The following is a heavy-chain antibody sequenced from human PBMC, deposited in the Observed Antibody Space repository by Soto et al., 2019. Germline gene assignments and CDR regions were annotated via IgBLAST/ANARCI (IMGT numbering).Heavy chain of an antibody. J-gene: IGHJ4*02. CDR1: GFTFSSYS. CDR2: ISSSSSYI. V-gene: IGHV3-21*01. CDR3: ASDSTSWNDY. Sequence: GGSLRLSCAASGFTFSSYSMNWVRQAPGKGLEWVSSISSSSSYIYYADSVKGRFTISRDNAKNSLYLQMNSLRAEDTAVYYCASDSTSWNDYWGQGTLVTVSS. D-gene: IGHD2-2*01.